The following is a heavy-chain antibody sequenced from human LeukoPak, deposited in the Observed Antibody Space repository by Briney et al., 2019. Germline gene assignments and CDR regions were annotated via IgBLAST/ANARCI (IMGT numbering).Heavy chain of an antibody. CDR2: ISSSGSYI. J-gene: IGHJ4*02. CDR3: ARDLAGYNSHFDY. Sequence: GGSLRLSCSASGFTFSSYSMNWVRQAPEKGLEWVASISSSGSYIYYADSVKGRFTISRDNAKNSLYLQMNSLSAEGTAVYYCARDLAGYNSHFDYWGQGSLVTAYS. V-gene: IGHV3-21*01. D-gene: IGHD5-24*01. CDR1: GFTFSSYS.